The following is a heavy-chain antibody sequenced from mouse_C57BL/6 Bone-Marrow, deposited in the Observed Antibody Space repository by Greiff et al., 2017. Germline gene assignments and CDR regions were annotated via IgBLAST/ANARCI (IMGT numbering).Heavy chain of an antibody. CDR3: ARRWLLPYAMDY. CDR1: GFTFSDYG. V-gene: IGHV5-17*01. CDR2: ISSGSSTI. D-gene: IGHD2-3*01. J-gene: IGHJ4*01. Sequence: EVQLVESGGGLVKPGGSLTLSCAASGFTFSDYGMHWVRQAPEKGLEWVAYISSGSSTIYYADIVKGRFTIYRDNAKNTLFLQMTSQRSEDTAMYYCARRWLLPYAMDYGGQGTSVTVSS.